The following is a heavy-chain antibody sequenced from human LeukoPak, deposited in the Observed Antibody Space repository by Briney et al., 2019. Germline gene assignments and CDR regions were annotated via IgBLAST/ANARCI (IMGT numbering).Heavy chain of an antibody. V-gene: IGHV6-1*01. CDR2: TYYRSKWYN. Sequence: SQALSLPCAIFGDSVSSNSAAWNWIRQSPSRGLEGLGRTYYRSKWYNDYAVSVKSRITINPDTSKNQFSLQLNSVTPEDTAVYYCAREEAYYYGSGSYYPANYYYSGMDVWGQGTTVTVSS. J-gene: IGHJ6*02. CDR1: GDSVSSNSAA. CDR3: AREEAYYYGSGSYYPANYYYSGMDV. D-gene: IGHD3-10*01.